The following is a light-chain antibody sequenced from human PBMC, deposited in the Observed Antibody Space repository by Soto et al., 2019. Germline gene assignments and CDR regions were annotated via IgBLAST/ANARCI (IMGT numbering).Light chain of an antibody. V-gene: IGKV3-20*01. J-gene: IGKJ4*01. CDR3: QQYATSPT. CDR2: GAS. Sequence: EIVLTQSPGTLSLSPGERATLSCRASQSVDSNSLAWYQHKPGQAPRLLIYGASSRAPGISDRYSGRASGKDFTLTINRLEHEDFAVYYCQQYATSPTFGAGTRLEIK. CDR1: QSVDSNS.